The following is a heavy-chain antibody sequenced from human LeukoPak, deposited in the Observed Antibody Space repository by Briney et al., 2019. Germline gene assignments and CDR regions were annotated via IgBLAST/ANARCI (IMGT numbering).Heavy chain of an antibody. CDR2: IYPGDSDT. D-gene: IGHD3-3*01. CDR3: TRRGSGRQRWFDP. Sequence: GESLRISCKGSGYSFISYWIGWVRQMPGKGLEWMGIIYPGDSDTRYSPSFEGRVTISADKSITTAYLQWSSLEASDTAIYYCTRRGSGRQRWFDPWGQGTLVTVSS. CDR1: GYSFISYW. J-gene: IGHJ5*02. V-gene: IGHV5-51*01.